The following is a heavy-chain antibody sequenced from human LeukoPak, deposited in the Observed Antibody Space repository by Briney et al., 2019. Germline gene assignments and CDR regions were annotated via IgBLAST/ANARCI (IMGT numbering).Heavy chain of an antibody. CDR3: ARGLLGASSKWTIYYFDY. V-gene: IGHV4-59*01. Sequence: SETLSLTCTVSGGSISSYYWSWIRQPPGKGLEWIGYIYYSGSTNYNPSLKSRVTISVDASKNQFSLKLSSVTAADTAVYYCARGLLGASSKWTIYYFDYWGQGTLVTVSS. CDR2: IYYSGST. CDR1: GGSISSYY. D-gene: IGHD1-26*01. J-gene: IGHJ4*02.